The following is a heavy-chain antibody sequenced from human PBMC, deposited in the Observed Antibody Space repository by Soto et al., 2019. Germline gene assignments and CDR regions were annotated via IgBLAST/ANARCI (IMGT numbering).Heavy chain of an antibody. D-gene: IGHD6-6*01. V-gene: IGHV3-23*01. CDR3: AKCKGRKLHYCYYGLDF. CDR2: MSGSGGGT. J-gene: IGHJ6*02. CDR1: GFTFSSYG. Sequence: DVQLLESGGGLVQPGGSLRLSCAASGFTFSSYGMSWVRQAPGRGLEWVSTMSGSGGGTYYADSVEGRFTISRDTSKSTLYLQMNSLRAEDTALYFCAKCKGRKLHYCYYGLDFWGQGTTVTVSS.